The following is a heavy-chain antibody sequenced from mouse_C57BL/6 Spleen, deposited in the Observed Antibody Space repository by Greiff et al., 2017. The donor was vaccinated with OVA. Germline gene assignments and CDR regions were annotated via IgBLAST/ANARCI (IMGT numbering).Heavy chain of an antibody. J-gene: IGHJ2*01. CDR3: ARYTTVVGYFDY. Sequence: QVQLQQPGAELVKPGASVKMSCKASGYTFTSYWITWVKQRPGQGLEWIGDIYPGSGSTNYNEKFKSKATLTVDTSSSTAYMQISSLTSEDSAVYYCARYTTVVGYFDYWGQGTTLTVSS. V-gene: IGHV1-55*01. CDR2: IYPGSGST. CDR1: GYTFTSYW. D-gene: IGHD1-1*01.